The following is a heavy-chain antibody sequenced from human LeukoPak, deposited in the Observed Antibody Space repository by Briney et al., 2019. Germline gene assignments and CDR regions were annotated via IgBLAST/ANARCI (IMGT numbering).Heavy chain of an antibody. CDR1: GYTFNSFD. Sequence: GASVKVSCKASGYTFNSFDINWVRQATGQGLEWMGWMNPNSGNTGNAQKFQDRVTMTTNTSISTAYLELSSLRSEDTAVYYCARGSYTGTYIVDFWGQGTLATVSS. CDR2: MNPNSGNT. V-gene: IGHV1-8*01. J-gene: IGHJ4*02. D-gene: IGHD1-26*01. CDR3: ARGSYTGTYIVDF.